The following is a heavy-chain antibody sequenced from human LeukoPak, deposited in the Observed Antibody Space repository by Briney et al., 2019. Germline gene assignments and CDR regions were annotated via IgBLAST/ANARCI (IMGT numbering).Heavy chain of an antibody. CDR3: VKVGDSGYGEYYQH. J-gene: IGHJ1*01. D-gene: IGHD5-12*01. V-gene: IGHV3-64D*06. CDR2: ISSAGGTT. CDR1: GFTFRDYP. Sequence: GGSLRLSCSASGFTFRDYPIHWVRQAPGEGLQYVSAISSAGGTTYYADSVRGRFTISRDNSKNTLYLQMSSMRAEDTALYYCVKVGDSGYGEYYQHWGQGTLVTVSS.